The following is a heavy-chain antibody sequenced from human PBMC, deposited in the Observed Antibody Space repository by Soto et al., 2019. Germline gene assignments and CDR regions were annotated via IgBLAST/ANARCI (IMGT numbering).Heavy chain of an antibody. Sequence: GGSLRLSCAASGFTFSSYAMSWVRQAPGKGLEWVSAISGSGGSTYYADSVKGRFTISRDNSKNTLYLQMNSLRAEDTAVYYCAKDPGSTLPGYCSGGSCYSFAFDIWGQGTMVTVSS. CDR3: AKDPGSTLPGYCSGGSCYSFAFDI. V-gene: IGHV3-23*01. CDR2: ISGSGGST. D-gene: IGHD2-15*01. J-gene: IGHJ3*02. CDR1: GFTFSSYA.